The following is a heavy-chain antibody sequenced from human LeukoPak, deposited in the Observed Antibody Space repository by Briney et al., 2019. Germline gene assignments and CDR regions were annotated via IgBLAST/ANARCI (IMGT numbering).Heavy chain of an antibody. V-gene: IGHV3-30*02. J-gene: IGHJ6*03. CDR1: GFTLSYYG. Sequence: PGGTLRLSCAASGFTLSYYGMNWVRQAPGKGLEWVSFIEYDGSDVTYADSVKGRLFISRDNSKNTLYLQMDSLRAEDTAVYHCARDRLLEDRDYSYYYYMDVWGKGTTVTVSS. D-gene: IGHD1-1*01. CDR2: IEYDGSDV. CDR3: ARDRLLEDRDYSYYYYMDV.